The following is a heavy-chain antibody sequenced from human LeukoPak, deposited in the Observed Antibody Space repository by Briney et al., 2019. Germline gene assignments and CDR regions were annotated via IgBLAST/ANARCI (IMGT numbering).Heavy chain of an antibody. CDR3: ARLDYGSGSSDDY. D-gene: IGHD3-10*01. CDR2: IYHSGRT. Sequence: SETLSLTCTVSGGSISSYFWSWIRMPLGKGLEWIGYIYHSGRTNYNPSLKSRVTISADMSKNQLSLKLTSVTAADTAVYYCARLDYGSGSSDDYWGQGTLVTVSS. V-gene: IGHV4-59*08. J-gene: IGHJ4*02. CDR1: GGSISSYF.